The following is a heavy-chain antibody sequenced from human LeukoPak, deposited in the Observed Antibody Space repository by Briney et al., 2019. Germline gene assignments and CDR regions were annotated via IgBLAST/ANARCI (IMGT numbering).Heavy chain of an antibody. CDR1: GGSINSYY. Sequence: PSETLSLTCTVSGGSINSYYWSWIRQPPGKGLEWIGYIYYSGDTEYNPSLKSRVTISVDASKNQFSLKLSSVTAADTAVYYCARERRDAYNYYFDYWGQGTLVTVSS. CDR2: IYYSGDT. V-gene: IGHV4-59*01. D-gene: IGHD5-24*01. CDR3: ARERRDAYNYYFDY. J-gene: IGHJ4*02.